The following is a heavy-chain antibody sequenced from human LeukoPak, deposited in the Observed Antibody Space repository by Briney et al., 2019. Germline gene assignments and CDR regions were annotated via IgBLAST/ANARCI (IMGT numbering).Heavy chain of an antibody. Sequence: KPSETLSLTCTVSGGSISSYYWSWIRQPPGKGLEWIGYIYYSGSATYNPSLKSRVTISVDTSKNQFSLKLSSVTAADTAVYYCARANSGYPGHFDYWGQGTLVTVSS. CDR1: GGSISSYY. CDR2: IYYSGSA. J-gene: IGHJ4*02. V-gene: IGHV4-59*01. CDR3: ARANSGYPGHFDY. D-gene: IGHD3-22*01.